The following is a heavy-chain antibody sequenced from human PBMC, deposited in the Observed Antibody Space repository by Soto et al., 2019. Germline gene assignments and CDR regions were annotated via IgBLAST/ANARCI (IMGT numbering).Heavy chain of an antibody. D-gene: IGHD1-26*01. J-gene: IGHJ4*02. CDR1: GLTFSSYW. CDR3: AIEPSGSQVFDY. Sequence: GGSLRLSCAASGLTFSSYWMSWVRQAPGKGLEWVSNIKQDGSEKYDLDSVKGGFTIARDNAKNSLYLQMKSLRAEDMAVYYSAIEPSGSQVFDYWGQGTLVTVSS. V-gene: IGHV3-7*01. CDR2: IKQDGSEK.